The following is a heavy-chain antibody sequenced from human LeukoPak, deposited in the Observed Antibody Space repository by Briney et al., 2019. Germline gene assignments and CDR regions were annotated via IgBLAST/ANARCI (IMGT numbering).Heavy chain of an antibody. V-gene: IGHV3-30*02. CDR2: IRYDGNDK. D-gene: IGHD1-26*01. CDR3: AKASGSYGRGNNWFDP. CDR1: GFTFSDYG. J-gene: IGHJ5*02. Sequence: GGSLRLSCAASGFTFSDYGMHWVRQAPGKGLEWVAFIRYDGNDKYYADSVKGRFTISRDNSKNTVYLQMNSLRAEDTAVYYCAKASGSYGRGNNWFDPWGQGTLVTVSS.